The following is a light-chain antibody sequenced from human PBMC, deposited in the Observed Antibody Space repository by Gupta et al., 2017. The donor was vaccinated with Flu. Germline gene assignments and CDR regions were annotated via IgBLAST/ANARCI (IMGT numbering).Light chain of an antibody. J-gene: IGKJ1*01. Sequence: SSLTASVGDRVTIACRASPSVSRYLNWHQPKPGMARKLLSSGASSLQSGVPSRLSGSGFGTDFTLSISSMQSEDFATHYCQQSYSAQGWRFG. CDR3: QQSYSAQGWR. V-gene: IGKV1-39*01. CDR1: PSVSRY. CDR2: GAS.